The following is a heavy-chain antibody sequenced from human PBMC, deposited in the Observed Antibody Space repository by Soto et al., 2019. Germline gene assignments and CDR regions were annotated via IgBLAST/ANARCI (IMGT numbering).Heavy chain of an antibody. V-gene: IGHV1-69*06. Sequence: QVQLVQSGAEVKRPGSSVKVSCKASGGMFSTYAFSWVRQAPGQGLEWMGQIIPMFGSPNYAQKLQGRVTITTDKSTSTAYMELNTLRSDDTAVYYCAGGGKEDGYLFDSWGQGTLVAVSS. J-gene: IGHJ5*01. D-gene: IGHD5-12*01. CDR3: AGGGKEDGYLFDS. CDR2: IIPMFGSP. CDR1: GGMFSTYA.